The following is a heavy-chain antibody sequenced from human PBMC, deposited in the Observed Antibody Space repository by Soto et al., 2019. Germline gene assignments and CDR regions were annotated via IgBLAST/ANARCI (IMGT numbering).Heavy chain of an antibody. CDR2: ISAYNGNT. CDR1: GCTFTSYG. CDR3: ARVLYGSGSYYRPNYYYYYMDV. J-gene: IGHJ6*03. D-gene: IGHD3-10*01. V-gene: IGHV1-18*01. Sequence: GASVKVSCKASGCTFTSYGISWVRQAPGQGLEWMGWISAYNGNTNYAQKLQGRVTMTTDTSTSTAYMELRSLRSDDTAVYYCARVLYGSGSYYRPNYYYYYMDVWAKGPRSRLL.